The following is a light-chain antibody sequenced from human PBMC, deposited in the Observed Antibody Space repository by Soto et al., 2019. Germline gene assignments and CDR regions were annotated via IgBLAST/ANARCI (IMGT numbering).Light chain of an antibody. Sequence: QAVVTQSPSASASLGASVKLTCTLSSGHSNYAIAWHQQQPEKGPRYLMKVNSGGRHIKGDGIPDRFSCSSSGAERYLFISSLQSEDEADYYCQTWGTGSAIVVFGGGTQLTVL. J-gene: IGLJ7*01. V-gene: IGLV4-69*01. CDR1: SGHSNYA. CDR2: VNSGGRH. CDR3: QTWGTGSAIVV.